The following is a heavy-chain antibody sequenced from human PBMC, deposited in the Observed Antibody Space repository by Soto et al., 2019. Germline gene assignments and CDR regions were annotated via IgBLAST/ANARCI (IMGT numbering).Heavy chain of an antibody. CDR3: AGGGVVTSRYY. D-gene: IGHD2-15*01. CDR1: GGSISSGGYS. J-gene: IGHJ4*02. CDR2: IYYSGSP. V-gene: IGHV4-31*03. Sequence: QVQLQESGPGLVKPSQTLSLTCTVSGGSISSGGYSWSWIRQHPGKGLEWIGYIYYSGSPYYNPSRKSRVTISVDTSKNQFSLKLSSVTAADTAVYYCAGGGVVTSRYYWGQGTLVTVSS.